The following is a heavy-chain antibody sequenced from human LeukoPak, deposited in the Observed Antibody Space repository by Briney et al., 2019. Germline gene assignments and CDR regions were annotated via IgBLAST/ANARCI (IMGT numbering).Heavy chain of an antibody. CDR2: IYYSGST. CDR1: GGSISSYY. CDR3: ARRIGITDALDI. J-gene: IGHJ3*02. Sequence: PSETLSLTCTVSGGSISSYYWSWIRQPPGKGLEWIGYIYYSGSTNYNPSLKSRVTISVDTSKNQFSLKLSSVTAADTAVYYCARRIGITDALDIWGQGTMVTVSS. V-gene: IGHV4-59*08. D-gene: IGHD3-10*01.